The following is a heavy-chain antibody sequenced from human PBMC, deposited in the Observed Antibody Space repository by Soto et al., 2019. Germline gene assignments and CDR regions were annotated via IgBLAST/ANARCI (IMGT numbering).Heavy chain of an antibody. CDR1: GFTFSNAW. D-gene: IGHD2-21*01. J-gene: IGHJ4*02. V-gene: IGHV3-15*01. Sequence: EVQLVESGGGLVKPGGSLRLSCAASGFTFSNAWMSWVRQAPGKGLEWVGRIKSKTDGGTTDYAEPVKGRFTISRDDSKNTLYLQMNSLKTEDTAVYYCTTAGVRFGDFIDYWGQGTLVTVSS. CDR2: IKSKTDGGTT. CDR3: TTAGVRFGDFIDY.